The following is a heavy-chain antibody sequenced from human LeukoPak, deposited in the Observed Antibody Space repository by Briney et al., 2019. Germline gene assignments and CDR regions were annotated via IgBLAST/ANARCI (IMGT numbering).Heavy chain of an antibody. D-gene: IGHD6-19*01. J-gene: IGHJ5*02. CDR2: INGDESRT. CDR1: GFTFSSYW. V-gene: IGHV3-74*03. CDR3: VRSVAVTFDP. Sequence: PGGSLRLSCAASGFTFSSYWMHWVRQAPGKGLVWVSCINGDESRTKYADSVKGRFTISRDNARNTLFLQMNSLRAEDTAVYYCVRSVAVTFDPWGQGTLVTVSS.